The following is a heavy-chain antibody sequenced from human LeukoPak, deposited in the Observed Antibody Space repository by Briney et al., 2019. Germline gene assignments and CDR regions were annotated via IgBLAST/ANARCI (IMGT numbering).Heavy chain of an antibody. CDR2: FSGSGAGT. CDR3: ATQYGSSWRDYFDY. CDR1: GFTFSSYA. D-gene: IGHD6-13*01. V-gene: IGHV3-23*01. Sequence: GGSLRLSCAASGFTFSSYAMSWVRQAPGKGLEWVSAFSGSGAGTYSADSVKGRFTVSRDNSKNTLYLQMNNLRAEDTAVYYCATQYGSSWRDYFDYWGQGTLVTVSS. J-gene: IGHJ4*02.